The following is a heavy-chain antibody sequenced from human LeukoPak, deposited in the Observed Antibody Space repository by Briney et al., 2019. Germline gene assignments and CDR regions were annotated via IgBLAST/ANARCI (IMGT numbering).Heavy chain of an antibody. Sequence: ASVKVSCKASGYTFMNFEINWVRQATGQGLEWMGRMNPNNDNTNYAQKFQGRVTMTSDTSTSTVYMELSSLRSEDTAVYCCARDPGGGFGEFDYWGQGTLVTVSS. D-gene: IGHD3-10*01. CDR3: ARDPGGGFGEFDY. CDR2: MNPNNDNT. V-gene: IGHV1-8*01. J-gene: IGHJ4*02. CDR1: GYTFMNFE.